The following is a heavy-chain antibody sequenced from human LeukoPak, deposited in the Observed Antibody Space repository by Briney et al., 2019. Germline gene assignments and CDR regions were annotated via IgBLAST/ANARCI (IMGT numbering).Heavy chain of an antibody. J-gene: IGHJ4*02. CDR1: GYTFTVYS. Sequence: ASVKVSCKASGYTFTVYSINWLRQAPGQGLEWMGWITTSTGKPTYAQGFTGRFVFSLDTSVSTTYLHINSLKAEDTAVYYCARDASMINFDYWGRGSLVTVSS. CDR3: ARDASMINFDY. D-gene: IGHD3-16*01. V-gene: IGHV7-4-1*02. CDR2: ITTSTGKP.